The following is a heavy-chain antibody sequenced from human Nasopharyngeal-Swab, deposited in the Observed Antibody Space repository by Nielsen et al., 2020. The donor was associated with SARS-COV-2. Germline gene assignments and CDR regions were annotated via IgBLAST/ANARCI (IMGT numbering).Heavy chain of an antibody. V-gene: IGHV3-11*04. CDR2: ISSSGSTI. Sequence: GESLKISCAASGFTFSDYYMSWIRQAPGKGLEWVSYISSSGSTIYYADSVKGRFTISRDNAKNSLYLQMSSLRAEDTAVYYCARGRYCSSTSCRSLMDVWGKGTTVTVSS. CDR1: GFTFSDYY. D-gene: IGHD2-2*01. CDR3: ARGRYCSSTSCRSLMDV. J-gene: IGHJ6*03.